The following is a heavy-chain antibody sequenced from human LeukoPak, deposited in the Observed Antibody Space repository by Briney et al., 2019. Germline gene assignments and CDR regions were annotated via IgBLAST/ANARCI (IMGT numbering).Heavy chain of an antibody. CDR2: IKQDGSEK. V-gene: IGHV3-7*03. CDR1: GLTFSSYW. D-gene: IGHD6-19*01. Sequence: PGGSLRLSCAASGLTFSSYWMSWVRQAPGRGLEWVANIKQDGSEKYYVDSVKGRFTISRDNAKNSLYLQMNSLRAEDTAVYYCARGFKWLNYWGQGTLVTVSS. J-gene: IGHJ4*02. CDR3: ARGFKWLNY.